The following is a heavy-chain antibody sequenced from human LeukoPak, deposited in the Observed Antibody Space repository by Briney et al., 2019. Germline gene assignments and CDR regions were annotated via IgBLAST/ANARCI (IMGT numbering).Heavy chain of an antibody. D-gene: IGHD5-24*01. CDR2: ISVGSSTI. CDR1: GFTFSSYS. Sequence: GGSLRLSCAASGFTFSSYSMNWVRQAPGKGLEWVSYISVGSSTIYYADSVKGRFTISRDNAKNSLYLQMNNLRAEDTAVYYCARAIRATGIDPWGQGTLVTVSS. CDR3: ARAIRATGIDP. V-gene: IGHV3-48*01. J-gene: IGHJ5*02.